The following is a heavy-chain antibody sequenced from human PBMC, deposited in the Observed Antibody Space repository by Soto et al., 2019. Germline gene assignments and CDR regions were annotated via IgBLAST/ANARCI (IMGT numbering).Heavy chain of an antibody. Sequence: EAQLVESGGGLVQPGGSLRLSCAASGFSFSTYSMNWVRQAPGKGLEWVSYISSSGSTIYYADSVKGRFTISRDNAKNSLYLQMNSLRDEDTAVYYCATYTSGSYYKVPNYWGQGTLVTVSS. D-gene: IGHD3-10*01. J-gene: IGHJ4*02. V-gene: IGHV3-48*02. CDR3: ATYTSGSYYKVPNY. CDR1: GFSFSTYS. CDR2: ISSSGSTI.